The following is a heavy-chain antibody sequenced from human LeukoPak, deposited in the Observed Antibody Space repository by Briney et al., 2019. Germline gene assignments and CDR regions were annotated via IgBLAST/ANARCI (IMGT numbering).Heavy chain of an antibody. CDR2: INPSGGST. J-gene: IGHJ4*02. D-gene: IGHD6-13*01. Sequence: GASVKVSCKASGYTLTSYYMHWVRQAPGQGLEWMGIINPSGGSTSYVQKFQGRVTKTRDTSTSTVYMELSSLRSEDTAVYYCARGRSSWYRDYWGQGTLVIVSS. V-gene: IGHV1-46*01. CDR3: ARGRSSWYRDY. CDR1: GYTLTSYY.